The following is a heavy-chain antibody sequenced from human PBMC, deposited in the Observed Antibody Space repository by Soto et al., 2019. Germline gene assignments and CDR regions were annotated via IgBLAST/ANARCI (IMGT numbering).Heavy chain of an antibody. J-gene: IGHJ3*02. Sequence: PGGSLRLSCAASGFTFDDYAMHWVRQAPGKGLEWVSGISWNSGSIGYADSVKGRFTISRDNAKNSLYLQMNSLRAEDTALYYCAKTGLQAFDIWGQGTMVTVS. CDR3: AKTGLQAFDI. V-gene: IGHV3-9*01. CDR2: ISWNSGSI. CDR1: GFTFDDYA.